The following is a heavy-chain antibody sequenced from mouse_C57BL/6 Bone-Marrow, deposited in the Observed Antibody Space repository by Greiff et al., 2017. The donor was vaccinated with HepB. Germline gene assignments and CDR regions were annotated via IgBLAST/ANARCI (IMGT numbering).Heavy chain of an antibody. Sequence: QVQLQQSGAELVRPGTSVKLSCKASGYTFTSYWMHWVKQRPGQGLEWIGVIDPSDSYTNYNQKFKGKATLTVDTSSSTAYMQLSSLTSEDSAVYYCARLRRIYYYGSRNWYFDVWGTGTTVTVSS. J-gene: IGHJ1*03. CDR3: ARLRRIYYYGSRNWYFDV. D-gene: IGHD1-1*01. V-gene: IGHV1-59*01. CDR2: IDPSDSYT. CDR1: GYTFTSYW.